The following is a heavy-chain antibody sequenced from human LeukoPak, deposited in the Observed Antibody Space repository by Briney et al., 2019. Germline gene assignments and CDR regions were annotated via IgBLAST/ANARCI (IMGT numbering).Heavy chain of an antibody. Sequence: PSETLSLTCAVYGGSFSGYYWSWIRQPPGKGLEWIGEINHSGSTNYNPSLKSRVTISVDTSKNQFSLKLSSVTAADTAVYYCARHGPLRLGAIIDYYYYYYMDVWGKGTTVTISS. CDR3: ARHGPLRLGAIIDYYYYYYMDV. CDR2: INHSGST. CDR1: GGSFSGYY. J-gene: IGHJ6*03. V-gene: IGHV4-34*01. D-gene: IGHD1-26*01.